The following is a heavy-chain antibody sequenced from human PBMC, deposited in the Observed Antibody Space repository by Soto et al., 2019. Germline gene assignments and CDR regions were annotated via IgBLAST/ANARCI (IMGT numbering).Heavy chain of an antibody. V-gene: IGHV1-69*02. CDR3: ASRYSSGQIYFDY. Sequence: QVQLVQSGAEVKKPGSSVKVSCKASGGTFSSYTISWVRQAPGQGLEWMGRIIPILGIANYAQKFQGRVTITADKSTSTAYMELSSLRSEDTAVYYCASRYSSGQIYFDYWGQGTLVTVSS. J-gene: IGHJ4*02. D-gene: IGHD6-19*01. CDR1: GGTFSSYT. CDR2: IIPILGIA.